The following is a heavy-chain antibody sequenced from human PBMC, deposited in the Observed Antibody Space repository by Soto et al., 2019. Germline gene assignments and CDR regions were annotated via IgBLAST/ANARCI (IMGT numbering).Heavy chain of an antibody. J-gene: IGHJ2*01. D-gene: IGHD2-15*01. Sequence: QVQVVQSGAEVKKPGASVKVACKASGYSFDTFGMSWVRQAPGQGLEWMGWISIEKGDTNSAQKLQDRVTMTTDTSTSTAYMELRSLTSDDTAVYYCARCYCSVGSCFTCWHFDLWGRGTRVTVSS. V-gene: IGHV1-18*01. CDR1: GYSFDTFG. CDR3: ARCYCSVGSCFTCWHFDL. CDR2: ISIEKGDT.